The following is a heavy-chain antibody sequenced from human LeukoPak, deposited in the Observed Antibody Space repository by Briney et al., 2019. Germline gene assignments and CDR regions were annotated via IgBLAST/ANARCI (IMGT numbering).Heavy chain of an antibody. CDR2: IIPIFGTA. D-gene: IGHD3-10*01. CDR1: GGTFSSYA. V-gene: IGHV1-69*13. J-gene: IGHJ4*02. CDR3: ASQNYYGSGGFDY. Sequence: SVKVSCKASGGTFSSYAISWVRQAPGQGLEWMGGIIPIFGTANYAQKFQGRVTITADESTSTAYMELSSLRSEDTAVYYCASQNYYGSGGFDYWGQGTLVTVSS.